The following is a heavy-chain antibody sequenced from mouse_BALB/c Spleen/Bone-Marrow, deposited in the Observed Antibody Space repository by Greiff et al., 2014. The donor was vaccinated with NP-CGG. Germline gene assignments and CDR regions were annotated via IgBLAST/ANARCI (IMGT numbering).Heavy chain of an antibody. CDR1: GYAFSRSW. CDR3: AGSTPLAY. CDR2: IYPGDDDT. J-gene: IGHJ3*01. V-gene: IGHV1-80*01. D-gene: IGHD1-1*01. Sequence: QVQLQQSVAELVRPGSSVKISCKASGYAFSRSWMNWVKQRPGQGLEWIGQIYPGDDDTNYSGKFKGRATLTADKSSGTAYMQLSSLTSEDSAVYFCAGSTPLAYWGQGTLVTVSA.